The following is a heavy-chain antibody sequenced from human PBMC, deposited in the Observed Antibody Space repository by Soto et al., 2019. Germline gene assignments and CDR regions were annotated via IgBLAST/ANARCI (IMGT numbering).Heavy chain of an antibody. Sequence: QVQLVQSGAEVKKPGASVKVSCKASGYTFTSYYMHWVRQAPGQGLEWMGIINPSGGSTSYAQKFQGRVTMTRDTSTSTVYMELSSLRSEDTAVYYCASGRYCSGGSCWPADYWGQGTLVTVSS. CDR2: INPSGGST. V-gene: IGHV1-46*03. D-gene: IGHD2-15*01. J-gene: IGHJ4*02. CDR3: ASGRYCSGGSCWPADY. CDR1: GYTFTSYY.